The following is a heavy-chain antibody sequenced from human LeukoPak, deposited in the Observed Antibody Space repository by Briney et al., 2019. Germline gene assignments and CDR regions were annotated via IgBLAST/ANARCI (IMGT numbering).Heavy chain of an antibody. CDR1: GGSISSSSYY. CDR2: IYYSGSI. V-gene: IGHV4-39*01. D-gene: IGHD6-13*01. J-gene: IGHJ5*02. Sequence: SETLSLTCTVSGGSISSSSYYWGWIRQPPGKGLEWIGSIYYSGSIYYNPSLKSRVTISVDTSKNQFSLELRSVTAADTAVYYCARRYTSSWYGGDWFDPWGQGTLVTVSS. CDR3: ARRYTSSWYGGDWFDP.